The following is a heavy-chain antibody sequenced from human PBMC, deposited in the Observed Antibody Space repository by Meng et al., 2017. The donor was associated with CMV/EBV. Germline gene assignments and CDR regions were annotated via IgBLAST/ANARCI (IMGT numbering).Heavy chain of an antibody. V-gene: IGHV1-18*01. CDR2: ISAYNGNT. D-gene: IGHD6-13*01. Sequence: ASVNVSCKASGYTFASYEFSWARQAPGQGLEWMGWISAYNGNTNHAQKLQGRVTMTTDTSTSTAYMELRSLRSDDTAVYYCARDRAAAGSYYYYGMDVWGQGTTVTVSS. CDR1: GYTFASYE. CDR3: ARDRAAAGSYYYYGMDV. J-gene: IGHJ6*02.